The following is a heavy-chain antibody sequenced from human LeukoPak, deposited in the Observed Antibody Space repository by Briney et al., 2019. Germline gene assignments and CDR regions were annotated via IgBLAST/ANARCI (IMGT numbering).Heavy chain of an antibody. CDR2: INHSGST. D-gene: IGHD3-22*01. Sequence: SETLSLTCAVYGGPFSGYYWSWIRQPPGKGLEWIGEINHSGSTNYNPSLKSRVTISVDTSKNQFSLKLSSVTAADTAVYYCARELSTYYYDSSGYNTERGFDYWGQGTLVTVSS. CDR3: ARELSTYYYDSSGYNTERGFDY. CDR1: GGPFSGYY. V-gene: IGHV4-34*01. J-gene: IGHJ4*02.